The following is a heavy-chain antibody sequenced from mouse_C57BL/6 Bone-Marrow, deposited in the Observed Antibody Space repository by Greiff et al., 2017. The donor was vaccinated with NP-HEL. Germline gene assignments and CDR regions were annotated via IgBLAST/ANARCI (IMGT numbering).Heavy chain of an antibody. Sequence: DVKLVESGPGMVKPSQSLSLTCTVTGYSITSGYDWHWIRHFPGNKLEWMGYISYSGSTNYNPSLKSRISITHDTSKNHFFLKLNSVTTEDTATYYCARERGNGHFDYWGQGTTLTVSS. J-gene: IGHJ2*01. CDR1: GYSITSGYD. V-gene: IGHV3-1*01. D-gene: IGHD1-2*01. CDR2: ISYSGST. CDR3: ARERGNGHFDY.